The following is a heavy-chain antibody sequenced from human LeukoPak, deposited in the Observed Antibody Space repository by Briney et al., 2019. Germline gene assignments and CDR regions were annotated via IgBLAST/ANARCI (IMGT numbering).Heavy chain of an antibody. V-gene: IGHV3-53*01. J-gene: IGHJ4*02. CDR1: GFTFSDYY. D-gene: IGHD5-18*01. Sequence: GGSLRLSCVASGFTFSDYYMSWIRQAPGKGLEWVSIFYGGETTYYADSVKGRFTISRDNSKNTLYLQMNSLRAEDTAVYYCTGYISGFPCWGQGTLVTVSS. CDR3: TGYISGFPC. CDR2: FYGGETT.